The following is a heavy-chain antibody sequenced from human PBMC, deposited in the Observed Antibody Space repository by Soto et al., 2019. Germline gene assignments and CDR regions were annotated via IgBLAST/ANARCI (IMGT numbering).Heavy chain of an antibody. CDR1: GYTFTSYA. D-gene: IGHD2-8*01. J-gene: IGHJ4*02. CDR3: ARAEYCTNGVCYFFDS. CDR2: INAGNGNT. V-gene: IGHV1-3*01. Sequence: QVQLVQSGAEVKKPGASVKVSCKASGYTFTSYAMHWVRQAPGQRLEWMGWINAGNGNTKYSQKFQGRVTITRDTSASTAYMELSSLRSEDTAVYYCARAEYCTNGVCYFFDSWGQGTLVTVSS.